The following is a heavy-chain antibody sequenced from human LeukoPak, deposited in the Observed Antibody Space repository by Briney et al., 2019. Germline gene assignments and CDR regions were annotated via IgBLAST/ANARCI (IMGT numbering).Heavy chain of an antibody. CDR1: GYSFTSYW. Sequence: GESRKSSCKVSGYSFTSYWIGWVRQKPGKGREWMGIIFPGDSDTRYIPSFQGQVTISADKSISTAYLQWSSLKASDTAMYYCARRLTYDSRAYYCLDYWGQGTLVTVS. CDR2: IFPGDSDT. CDR3: ARRLTYDSRAYYCLDY. D-gene: IGHD3-22*01. J-gene: IGHJ4*02. V-gene: IGHV5-51*01.